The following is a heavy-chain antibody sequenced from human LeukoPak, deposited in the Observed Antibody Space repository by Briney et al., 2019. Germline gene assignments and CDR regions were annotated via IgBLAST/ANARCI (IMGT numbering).Heavy chain of an antibody. J-gene: IGHJ4*02. V-gene: IGHV3-23*01. CDR3: AKEKGYSSGWYLLLDY. CDR2: ISGSGGST. Sequence: TGGSLRLSCAASGFTFSSYAMSWVRQAPGKGLEWVSAISGSGGSTYYADSVKGRFTTSRDNSKNTLYLQMNSLRAEDTAVYYCAKEKGYSSGWYLLLDYWGQGTLVTVSS. D-gene: IGHD6-19*01. CDR1: GFTFSSYA.